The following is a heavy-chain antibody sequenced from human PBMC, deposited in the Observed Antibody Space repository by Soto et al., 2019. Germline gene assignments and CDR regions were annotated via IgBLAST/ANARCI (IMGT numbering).Heavy chain of an antibody. J-gene: IGHJ6*02. V-gene: IGHV1-8*01. Sequence: GASVKVSCKASGYTFTSYVINWVRQATGQGLEWMGGMNPNSGNTGYAQKFQGRVTMTRNTSISTAYMELSSLRSEDTAVYYCARFPAVNTIFGVVIRGYYYCYGMDVWGQGTTVTVSS. CDR1: GYTFTSYV. CDR2: MNPNSGNT. D-gene: IGHD3-3*01. CDR3: ARFPAVNTIFGVVIRGYYYCYGMDV.